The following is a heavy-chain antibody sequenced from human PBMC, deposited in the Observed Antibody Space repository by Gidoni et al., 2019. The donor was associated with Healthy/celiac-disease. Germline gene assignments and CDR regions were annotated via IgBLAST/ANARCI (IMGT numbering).Heavy chain of an antibody. Sequence: EVQLLESGGGLVQPGGSLRLSCAASGFTSSSYAMSWVRQAPGTGLEWVSAISGSGGSTYYADYVKGRFTISRDNSKNTLYLQMNSLRAEDTAVYYCATAGFNGYSHAFDIWGQGTMVTVSS. CDR1: GFTSSSYA. J-gene: IGHJ3*02. CDR3: ATAGFNGYSHAFDI. CDR2: ISGSGGST. D-gene: IGHD3-22*01. V-gene: IGHV3-23*01.